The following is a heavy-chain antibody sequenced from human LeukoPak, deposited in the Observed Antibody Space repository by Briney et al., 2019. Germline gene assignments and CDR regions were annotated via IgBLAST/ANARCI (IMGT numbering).Heavy chain of an antibody. CDR1: GGSISSYY. V-gene: IGHV4-59*12. J-gene: IGHJ3*02. CDR3: AYGDLWAFDI. D-gene: IGHD4-17*01. Sequence: PSETLSLTCTVSGGSISSYYWSWLRQPPGKGLEWIGYIYYSGSTNYNPSLKSRVTISVDTSKNQFSLRLSSVTAADTAVYYCAYGDLWAFDIWGQGTMVTVSS. CDR2: IYYSGST.